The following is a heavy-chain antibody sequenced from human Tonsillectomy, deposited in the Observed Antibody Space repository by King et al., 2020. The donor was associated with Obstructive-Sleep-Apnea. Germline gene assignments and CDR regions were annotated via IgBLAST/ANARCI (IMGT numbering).Heavy chain of an antibody. D-gene: IGHD5-12*01. J-gene: IGHJ5*02. Sequence: VQLQESGPGLVRPSGTLSLTCAVSGVSISSSAWWSWVRQSPGKGLEWIGEIYHSGSTNYNPSLKSRVTISVDMSKNHFFLNLNSVTAADTAIYYCARTSGYGRGNWFDPWGQGTLVTVSS. V-gene: IGHV4-4*02. CDR2: IYHSGST. CDR1: GVSISSSAW. CDR3: ARTSGYGRGNWFDP.